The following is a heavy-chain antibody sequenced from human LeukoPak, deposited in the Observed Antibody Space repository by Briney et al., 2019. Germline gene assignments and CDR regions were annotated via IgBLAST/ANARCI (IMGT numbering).Heavy chain of an antibody. CDR1: GDSISRYY. J-gene: IGHJ3*02. Sequence: SETLSLTCTVSGDSISRYYWSWIRQPPGKGLEWIGEINHSGSTNYNPSLKSRVTISVDTSKNQFSLKLSSVTAADTAVYYCASTQLQTYYYDSSGLDAFDIWGQGTMVTVSS. D-gene: IGHD3-22*01. V-gene: IGHV4-34*01. CDR2: INHSGST. CDR3: ASTQLQTYYYDSSGLDAFDI.